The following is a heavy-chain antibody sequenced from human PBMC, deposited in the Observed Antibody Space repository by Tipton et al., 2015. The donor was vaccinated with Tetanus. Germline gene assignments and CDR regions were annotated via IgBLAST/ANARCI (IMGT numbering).Heavy chain of an antibody. CDR1: GFSFSTYN. V-gene: IGHV3-33*03. CDR3: AGPALLSTYGLDI. CDR2: IWYDATTT. J-gene: IGHJ3*02. D-gene: IGHD2-8*01. Sequence: SLRLSCAASGFSFSTYNFHWIRQAPGKGLEWVAVIWYDATTTHYADSVKGRFTISRDNAKNSLYLQMNSLRVEDTAVYYCAGPALLSTYGLDIWGQGTMVTVSS.